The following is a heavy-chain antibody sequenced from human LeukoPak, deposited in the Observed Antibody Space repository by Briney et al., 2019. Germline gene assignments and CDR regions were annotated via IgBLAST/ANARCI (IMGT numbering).Heavy chain of an antibody. CDR3: ARGALDAATPFDS. V-gene: IGHV3-21*01. J-gene: IGHJ5*01. CDR1: GFTFSSYS. Sequence: GGSLRLSCAASGFTFSSYSMNWVRQAPGKGLEWVSSISSSSSYIYYADSLKGRFTISRHNAKKSVYLQMNSLRAEDTAVYYCARGALDAATPFDSWGQGTLATVSS. D-gene: IGHD2-15*01. CDR2: ISSSSSYI.